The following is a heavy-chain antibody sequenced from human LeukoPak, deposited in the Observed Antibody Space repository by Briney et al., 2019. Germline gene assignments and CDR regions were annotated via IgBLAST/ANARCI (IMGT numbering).Heavy chain of an antibody. Sequence: GGSLRLSCGASGLTFNTSWIHWVRQAPGKGLVWVSQIKFDGSLASYADSVKGRFTISRDNTKNTLYLQMNSLRSEDTGVYYCVTGHYDSRMYFDLWGRGTLVIVSS. D-gene: IGHD3-16*01. J-gene: IGHJ2*01. CDR3: VTGHYDSRMYFDL. CDR1: GLTFNTSW. V-gene: IGHV3-74*01. CDR2: IKFDGSLA.